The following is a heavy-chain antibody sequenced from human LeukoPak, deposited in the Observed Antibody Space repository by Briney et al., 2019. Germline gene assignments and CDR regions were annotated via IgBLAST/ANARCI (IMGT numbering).Heavy chain of an antibody. CDR2: INHSGST. CDR3: AGGRQLWTSRNFDY. J-gene: IGHJ4*02. Sequence: SETLSLTCPVYGASFSDYYWSWIHQPPGKELEWIGEINHSGSTTYNPSLKSRVTISVDTSKNQFSLKLSSVTAADAAVYCCAGGRQLWTSRNFDYWGQGTLVTVSS. D-gene: IGHD5-18*01. CDR1: GASFSDYY. V-gene: IGHV4-34*01.